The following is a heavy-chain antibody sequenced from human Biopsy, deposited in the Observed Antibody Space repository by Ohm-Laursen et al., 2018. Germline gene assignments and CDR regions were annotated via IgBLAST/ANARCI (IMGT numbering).Heavy chain of an antibody. Sequence: GTLSLTCGVYGGSFSGYYCSWIRQPPGKGLEWIGEINDSGRTNYNPSLRSRVTFSVDTSKNQFSLKLSSVTAADTAVYYCARGTNYYGSGRNRHWFDPWGQGTQVTVSS. CDR3: ARGTNYYGSGRNRHWFDP. V-gene: IGHV4-34*01. CDR2: INDSGRT. D-gene: IGHD3-10*01. J-gene: IGHJ5*02. CDR1: GGSFSGYY.